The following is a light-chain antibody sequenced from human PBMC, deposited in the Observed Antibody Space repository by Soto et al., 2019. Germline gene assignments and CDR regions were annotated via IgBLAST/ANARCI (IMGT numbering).Light chain of an antibody. CDR2: EGS. CDR1: SSNVGTYNL. V-gene: IGLV2-23*01. CDR3: CSYAGSSTYV. J-gene: IGLJ1*01. Sequence: QSALTQPASVSGSPGQSITISCTGTSSNVGTYNLVSWYQQHSGKAPKLMIYEGSKRPSGVSNRFSGSKSGTTASLTISGLQAEDEADYYCCSYAGSSTYVLGTGTKVTVL.